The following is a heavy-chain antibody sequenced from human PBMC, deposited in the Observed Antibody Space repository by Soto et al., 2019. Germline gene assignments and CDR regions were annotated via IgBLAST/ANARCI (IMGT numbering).Heavy chain of an antibody. J-gene: IGHJ4*02. CDR2: ISYDGSNK. CDR3: AKLFGDTARSSWYPDY. Sequence: GGSLRLSCAASGFTFSSSGMHWVRQAPGKGLEWVAVISYDGSNKYSADSVKGRFTISRDNSKNTLYLQMNSLRAEDTAVYYCAKLFGDTARSSWYPDYWGQGTLVTGSS. CDR1: GFTFSSSG. V-gene: IGHV3-30*18. D-gene: IGHD6-13*01.